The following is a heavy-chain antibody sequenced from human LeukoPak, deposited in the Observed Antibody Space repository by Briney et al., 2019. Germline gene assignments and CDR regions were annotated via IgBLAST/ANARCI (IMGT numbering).Heavy chain of an antibody. Sequence: SETLSLTCTVSGDSISSGYYWGWIRQPPGRGLEWIGSIHHSGRSYYNPSLMSRVTISVDTSKNQFSLKLSSVTAADTAVHYCARYYDGSGSPRFDPWGQGTLVTVSS. J-gene: IGHJ5*02. CDR1: GDSISSGYY. CDR2: IHHSGRS. CDR3: ARYYDGSGSPRFDP. V-gene: IGHV4-38-2*02. D-gene: IGHD3-22*01.